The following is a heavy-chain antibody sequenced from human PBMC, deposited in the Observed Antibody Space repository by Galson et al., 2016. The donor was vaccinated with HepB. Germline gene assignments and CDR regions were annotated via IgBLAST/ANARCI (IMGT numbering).Heavy chain of an antibody. D-gene: IGHD6-25*01. Sequence: SLRLSCAASGFIVSSTYMSWVRQAPGKGLESVSVIFSGGTTFYADPVMGRFTISRDNSRNTLFLQMSSLRVEDTAVYYCARDSGYNEHGGFDNWGQGTLVTVSS. J-gene: IGHJ4*02. CDR1: GFIVSSTY. V-gene: IGHV3-66*02. CDR2: IFSGGTT. CDR3: ARDSGYNEHGGFDN.